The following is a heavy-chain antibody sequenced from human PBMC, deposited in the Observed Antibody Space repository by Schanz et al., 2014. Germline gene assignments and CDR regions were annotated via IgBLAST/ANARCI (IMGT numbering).Heavy chain of an antibody. V-gene: IGHV1-8*01. CDR3: ARGRTFDY. Sequence: QVHLVQSGAEVKKPGASVKVSCKASGYNITSNDVTWVRQATGQGLEWLGWMNPNSGNPGFAQKFRGRVTMTRNTSMSTAYIDLHILTSEDTAVYYCARGRTFDYWGQGTLVTDSS. J-gene: IGHJ4*02. CDR1: GYNITSND. CDR2: MNPNSGNP.